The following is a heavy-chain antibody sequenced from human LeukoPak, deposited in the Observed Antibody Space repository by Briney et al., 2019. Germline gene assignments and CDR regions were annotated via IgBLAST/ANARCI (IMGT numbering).Heavy chain of an antibody. V-gene: IGHV4-39*07. Sequence: SETLSLTCTVSGGSISSSSYYWGWIRQPPGKGLEWIGSIYYSGGTYYNPSLKSRVTISVDTSKNQFSLKLSSVTAADTAVYYCARGGSGIVVVPAAIDYYYMDVWGKGTTVTVSS. CDR1: GGSISSSSYY. CDR2: IYYSGGT. D-gene: IGHD2-2*01. CDR3: ARGGSGIVVVPAAIDYYYMDV. J-gene: IGHJ6*03.